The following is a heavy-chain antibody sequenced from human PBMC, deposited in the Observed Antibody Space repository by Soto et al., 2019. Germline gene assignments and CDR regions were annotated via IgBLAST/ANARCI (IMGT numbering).Heavy chain of an antibody. D-gene: IGHD3-3*01. V-gene: IGHV1-69*06. J-gene: IGHJ4*02. CDR3: AASPPERYYDHGTN. CDR2: IIPIFGTA. CDR1: GGTFSSYA. Sequence: GASVKVSGKASGGTFSSYAISWVRQAPGQGLEWMGGIIPIFGTANYAQKFQGRVTITADKSTSTAYMELSSLRSEDTAVYYCAASPPERYYDHGTNWGQGTLVTVSS.